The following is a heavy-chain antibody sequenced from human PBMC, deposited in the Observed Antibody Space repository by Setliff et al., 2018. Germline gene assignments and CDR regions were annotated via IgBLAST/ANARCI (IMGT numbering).Heavy chain of an antibody. CDR3: ATQPLQWELLGFDY. CDR2: FDPEDGET. D-gene: IGHD1-26*01. Sequence: ASVKVSCKVSGYTLTELSMHWVRQAPGKGLEWMGGFDPEDGETIYAQKFQGRVTMTEDTSTDTAYMELSSLRSEDTAVYHCATQPLQWELLGFDYWGQGTLVTVSS. CDR1: GYTLTELS. J-gene: IGHJ4*02. V-gene: IGHV1-24*01.